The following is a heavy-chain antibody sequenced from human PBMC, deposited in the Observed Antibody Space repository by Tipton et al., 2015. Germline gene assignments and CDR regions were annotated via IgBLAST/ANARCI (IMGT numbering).Heavy chain of an antibody. J-gene: IGHJ4*02. Sequence: QSGAEVKKPGSSVKVSCKVSGGTFSSYAISWVRQAPGQGLEWMGGIIPIFGTPNNAQKFQDRVTITADESTTTAYMELNSLRSGDTAVYYCARVAPSYRGMGEVFDYWGQGTLVTVSS. CDR3: ARVAPSYRGMGEVFDY. CDR1: GGTFSSYA. CDR2: IIPIFGTP. D-gene: IGHD5-18*01. V-gene: IGHV1-69*01.